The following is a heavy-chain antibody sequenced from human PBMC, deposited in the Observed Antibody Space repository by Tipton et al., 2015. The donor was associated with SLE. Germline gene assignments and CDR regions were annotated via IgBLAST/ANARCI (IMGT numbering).Heavy chain of an antibody. V-gene: IGHV3-33*01. Sequence: SLRLSCTASGFDFSTWGMHWVRQSPDKGLEWVALIGHAGNGIIYADSVKGRFTITRDNSKNTLYLQMNSLRAEDTAVYYCATSSYWGQGTLVTVSS. CDR3: ATSSY. CDR1: GFDFSTWG. CDR2: IGHAGNGI. J-gene: IGHJ4*02.